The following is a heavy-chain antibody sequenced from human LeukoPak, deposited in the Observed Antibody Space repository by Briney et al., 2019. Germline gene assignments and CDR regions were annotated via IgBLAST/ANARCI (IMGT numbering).Heavy chain of an antibody. CDR1: GYTFTRYA. Sequence: ASVKVSCKASGYTFTRYAMHWVRQAPGQRLEWMGWINAGNGNTKYSQEFQGRVTIARDTSASTAYMELSSLRSEDTAVYYCARDHYHKIHSVMVTAPDYWGQGTLVIVSS. CDR3: ARDHYHKIHSVMVTAPDY. D-gene: IGHD2-21*02. CDR2: INAGNGNT. V-gene: IGHV1-3*03. J-gene: IGHJ4*02.